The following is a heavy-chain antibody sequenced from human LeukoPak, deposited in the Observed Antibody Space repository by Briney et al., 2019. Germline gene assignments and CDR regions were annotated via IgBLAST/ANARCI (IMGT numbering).Heavy chain of an antibody. J-gene: IGHJ4*02. Sequence: ASVKVSCKASGYTFTSYGISWVRQAPGQGLEWMGWISAYNGNTNYAQKLQGRVTMTTDTSTSTAYMELRSLRSDDTAVYYCARIVGATTGLYYFDYWGQGTLVTVSS. D-gene: IGHD1-26*01. CDR1: GYTFTSYG. V-gene: IGHV1-18*01. CDR3: ARIVGATTGLYYFDY. CDR2: ISAYNGNT.